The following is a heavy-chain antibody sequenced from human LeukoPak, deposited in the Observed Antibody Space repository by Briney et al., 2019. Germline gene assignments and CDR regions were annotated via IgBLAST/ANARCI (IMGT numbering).Heavy chain of an antibody. Sequence: ASVKVSCKASGYTFTSYGISRVRQAPGQGLEWMGWINPNSGGTNYAQKFQGRVTMTRDTSISTAYMELSRLRSDDTAVYYCARGTSYSGSYYVYWGQGILVTVSS. D-gene: IGHD1-26*01. CDR1: GYTFTSYG. V-gene: IGHV1-2*02. J-gene: IGHJ4*02. CDR3: ARGTSYSGSYYVY. CDR2: INPNSGGT.